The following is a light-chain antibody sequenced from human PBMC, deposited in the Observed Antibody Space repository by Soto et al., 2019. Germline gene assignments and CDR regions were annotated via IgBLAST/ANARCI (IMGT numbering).Light chain of an antibody. CDR2: EVS. Sequence: QSALTQPASVSGSPGQSITISCTGTSSDVGGYNYVSWYQQRPGKAPKLMIYEVSNRPSGVSNRFSGSKSGNTASLTISGLQAEDEADYYCSSYTSSSTYVFGTGTKVT. CDR1: SSDVGGYNY. J-gene: IGLJ1*01. CDR3: SSYTSSSTYV. V-gene: IGLV2-14*01.